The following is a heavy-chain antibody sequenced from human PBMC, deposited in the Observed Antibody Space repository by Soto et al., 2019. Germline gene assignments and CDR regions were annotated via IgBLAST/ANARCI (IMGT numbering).Heavy chain of an antibody. CDR3: ARDQGQLLSY. CDR2: ISSSSSYI. CDR1: GFTFSSYS. Sequence: GGSLRLSCAASGFTFSSYSMNWVRQAPGKGLEWVSSISSSSSYIYYADSVKGRFTISRDNAKNSLYLQMNSLGAEDTAVYYCARDQGQLLSYWGQGTLVTVSS. D-gene: IGHD2-2*01. J-gene: IGHJ4*02. V-gene: IGHV3-21*01.